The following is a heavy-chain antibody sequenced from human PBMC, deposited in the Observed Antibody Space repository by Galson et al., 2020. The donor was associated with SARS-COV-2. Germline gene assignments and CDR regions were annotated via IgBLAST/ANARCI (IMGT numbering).Heavy chain of an antibody. CDR3: ARAASSDDGDDAWFDP. CDR2: INPNSGGT. J-gene: IGHJ5*02. V-gene: IGHV1-2*02. CDR1: GYTFTGFY. D-gene: IGHD4-17*01. Sequence: ASVTVSCKASGYTFTGFYMHWVRQAPGQGLEWMGWINPNSGGTNYAQKFQGRVSMTRDTSINTAYMEVSRLRSDDTAVYYCARAASSDDGDDAWFDPWGQGTLVIVSS.